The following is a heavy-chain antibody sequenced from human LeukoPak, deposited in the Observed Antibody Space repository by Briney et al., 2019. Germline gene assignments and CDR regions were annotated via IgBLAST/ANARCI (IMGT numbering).Heavy chain of an antibody. J-gene: IGHJ6*02. CDR1: GFTFSSYG. D-gene: IGHD6-13*01. CDR2: ISYDGSNK. Sequence: GGSLRLSCAASGFTFSSYGMHWVRQAPGKGLEWVAVISYDGSNKYYADSVKGRFTISRDNTKNSLYLQMNSLRAEDTAVYYCARDLVIAAAGRLYYYYGMDVWGQGTTVTVSS. V-gene: IGHV3-30*03. CDR3: ARDLVIAAAGRLYYYYGMDV.